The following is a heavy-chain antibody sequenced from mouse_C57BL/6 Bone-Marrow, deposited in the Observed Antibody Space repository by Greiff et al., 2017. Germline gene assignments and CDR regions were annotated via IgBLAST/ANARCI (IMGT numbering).Heavy chain of an antibody. Sequence: QVQLQQPGAELVKPGASVKLSCKASGYTFTSYWMHWVKQRPGQGLEWIGMIHPNSGSTNYNEKFKSKATLTVDKSSSTAYMQLSSLTSEDSAVYYCARMDWDWYFDVWGTGTTVTVSS. CDR1: GYTFTSYW. CDR3: ARMDWDWYFDV. J-gene: IGHJ1*03. D-gene: IGHD4-1*01. V-gene: IGHV1-64*01. CDR2: IHPNSGST.